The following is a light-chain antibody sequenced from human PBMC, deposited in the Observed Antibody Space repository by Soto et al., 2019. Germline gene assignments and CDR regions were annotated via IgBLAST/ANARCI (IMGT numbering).Light chain of an antibody. Sequence: QTVVTQEPSLTVSPGGTVTLTCASSTGAVTSGYYPNWFQQKPGQAPRALTYSTSNKHSWTPARFSGSLLGDKAALTLSGVQPEDEAEYYCLLYYGGARVFGGGTKLTVL. V-gene: IGLV7-43*01. CDR3: LLYYGGARV. CDR1: TGAVTSGYY. CDR2: STS. J-gene: IGLJ2*01.